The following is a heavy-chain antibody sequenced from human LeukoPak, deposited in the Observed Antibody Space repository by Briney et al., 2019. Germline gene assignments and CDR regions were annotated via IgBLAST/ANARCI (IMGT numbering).Heavy chain of an antibody. CDR1: GFTFSSYA. J-gene: IGHJ6*03. CDR2: ISGSGGST. Sequence: GGSLRLSCAASGFTFSSYAMSWVRQAPGKGLEWVSAISGSGGSTYHADSVKGRFTISRDNSKNTLYLQMNSLRAEDTAVYYCARDVVVPAALTYYYYYYMDVWGKGTTVTVSS. CDR3: ARDVVVPAALTYYYYYYMDV. V-gene: IGHV3-23*01. D-gene: IGHD2-2*01.